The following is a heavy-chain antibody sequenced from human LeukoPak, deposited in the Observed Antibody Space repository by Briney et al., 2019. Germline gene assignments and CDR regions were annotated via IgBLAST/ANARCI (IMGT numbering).Heavy chain of an antibody. J-gene: IGHJ4*02. CDR2: IYNRGST. CDR3: ARTLVPAAALDY. D-gene: IGHD2-2*01. Sequence: PSETLSLTCTVSGGSISSYYWSWIRQPPGKGLEWIGYIYNRGSTNYNPSLKSRVTISVDTSKNQFSLKLTSVTASDTAVYYCARTLVPAAALDYWGPGTLVTVSS. V-gene: IGHV4-4*09. CDR1: GGSISSYY.